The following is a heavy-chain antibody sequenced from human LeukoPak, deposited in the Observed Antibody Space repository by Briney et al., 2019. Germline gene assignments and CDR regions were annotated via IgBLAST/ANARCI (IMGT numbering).Heavy chain of an antibody. J-gene: IGHJ4*02. CDR1: GFTFSSHW. D-gene: IGHD3-22*01. CDR3: ARDSSAIFY. Sequence: GGSLRLSCAASGFTFSSHWMSWVRQASGKGLEWVANIKQDGSEKNYVDSVKGRFTISRDNAKNSLYLQMNSLGLEDTAVYYCARDSSAIFYWGQGPLVTVSS. CDR2: IKQDGSEK. V-gene: IGHV3-7*03.